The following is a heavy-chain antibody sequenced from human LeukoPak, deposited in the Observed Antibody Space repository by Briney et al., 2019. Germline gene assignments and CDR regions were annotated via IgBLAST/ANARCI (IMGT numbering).Heavy chain of an antibody. CDR1: GGTFSSYA. CDR3: ARHKNYYDSSGYVSFDY. D-gene: IGHD3-22*01. V-gene: IGHV1-69*05. Sequence: APVKVSCKPSGGTFSSYAISWVREAPGHGVECVGKIIPISGTANYAQKFQGTVTITTDESTSTAYTDLSSLRSEDTAVYYCARHKNYYDSSGYVSFDYWGQGTLVTVSS. CDR2: IIPISGTA. J-gene: IGHJ4*02.